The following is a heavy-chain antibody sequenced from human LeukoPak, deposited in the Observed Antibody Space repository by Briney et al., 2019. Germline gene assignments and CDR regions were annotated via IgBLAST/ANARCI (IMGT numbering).Heavy chain of an antibody. CDR3: ARGDYSASRSFDY. D-gene: IGHD3-10*01. CDR1: GGSISSGGYY. V-gene: IGHV4-31*03. CDR2: IYYSGST. J-gene: IGHJ5*01. Sequence: SQTLSLTCTVSGGSISSGGYYWSWIRQHPGRGLEWIGYIYYSGSTYYNPSLKSRVTISVDTSKNQFSLKLSSVTAADTAVYYCARGDYSASRSFDYWGHGTLVTVSS.